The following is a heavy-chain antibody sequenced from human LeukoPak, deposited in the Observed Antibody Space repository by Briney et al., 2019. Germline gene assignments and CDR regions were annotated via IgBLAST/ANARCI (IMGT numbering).Heavy chain of an antibody. CDR3: VRESRPGGAMGLYHNLDY. V-gene: IGHV3-7*01. CDR1: GFTFSDFW. D-gene: IGHD1-1*01. CDR2: IKKDGTEK. Sequence: GGSLRLSCAGSGFTFSDFWMTWVRQTPGKGLEWVANIKKDGTEKNLVDSVKGRFTISRDNTKNLLFLEMNNLRGDDTAIYYCVRESRPGGAMGLYHNLDYWGQGTLVAVSS. J-gene: IGHJ4*02.